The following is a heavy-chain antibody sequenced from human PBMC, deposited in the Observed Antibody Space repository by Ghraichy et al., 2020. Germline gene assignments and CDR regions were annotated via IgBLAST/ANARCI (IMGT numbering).Heavy chain of an antibody. CDR2: ISYSGST. CDR3: VRSDSYCGSTACYGGIAAFDI. Sequence: LRLSCSVSGVSISSSGYYWSWIRQHPGKGLEWIGYISYSGSTYYNPSLKSRLTISVDTSKNHFSLNLNSVTAADTAVYFCVRSDSYCGSTACYGGIAAFDIWGRGTMVTVSS. CDR1: GVSISSSGYY. D-gene: IGHD2-2*01. V-gene: IGHV4-31*03. J-gene: IGHJ3*02.